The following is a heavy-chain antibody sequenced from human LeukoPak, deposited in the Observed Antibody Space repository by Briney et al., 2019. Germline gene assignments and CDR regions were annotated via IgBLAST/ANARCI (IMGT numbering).Heavy chain of an antibody. Sequence: SETLSLTCTVSGGSISGYYWSWIRQPPGKGLEWIGYIYYSGSTNYNPSLKSRVTISVDTSKSQFFLKLSSVTAADTAVYYCAKDLDPSYGYGTSVYWGQGTLVTVSS. V-gene: IGHV4-59*01. CDR2: IYYSGST. CDR1: GGSISGYY. CDR3: AKDLDPSYGYGTSVY. J-gene: IGHJ4*02. D-gene: IGHD5-18*01.